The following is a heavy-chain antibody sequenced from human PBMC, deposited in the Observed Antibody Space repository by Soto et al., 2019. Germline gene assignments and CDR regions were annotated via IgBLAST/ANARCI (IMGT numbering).Heavy chain of an antibody. D-gene: IGHD2-2*02. J-gene: IGHJ4*02. CDR2: IIPIFNST. V-gene: IGHV1-69*06. Sequence: QVQLVQSGAEVKTPGSSLKVSCKVSGSRFSNYVISWVRQAPGHGLEWLGRIIPIFNSTKYAQSFQGRGTITADKSTRTASLELSSLRSDDTAVYYCAREGRGKKAGYNGLVSLGYWGQGTLVTVSS. CDR1: GSRFSNYV. CDR3: AREGRGKKAGYNGLVSLGY.